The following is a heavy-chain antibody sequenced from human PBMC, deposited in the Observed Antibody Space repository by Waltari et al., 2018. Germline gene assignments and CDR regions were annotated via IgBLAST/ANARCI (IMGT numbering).Heavy chain of an antibody. CDR2: IPFDGYNQ. CDR3: ARVGYCSSTGCYASGAFDY. D-gene: IGHD2-2*03. J-gene: IGHJ4*02. V-gene: IGHV3-30-3*01. CDR1: GFAFNSYA. Sequence: QVQLVESGGGVVQPGRSLRLSCAASGFAFNSYAIHWVRQAPGKGLGGVAGIPFDGYNQNYAGAVRGRFTISKDSSMRTVYLQMNSLSPDDTAVYYCARVGYCSSTGCYASGAFDYWGQGTPVIVPS.